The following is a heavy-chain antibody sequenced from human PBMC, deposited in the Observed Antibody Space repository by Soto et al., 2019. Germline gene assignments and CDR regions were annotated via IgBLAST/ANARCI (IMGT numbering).Heavy chain of an antibody. CDR2: INAGNGNT. D-gene: IGHD3-22*01. V-gene: IGHV1-3*01. CDR3: ARADSSGYYYSRSTFDP. CDR1: GYTFTSYA. Sequence: ASVKVSCKASGYTFTSYAMHWVRQAPGQRLEWMGWINAGNGNTKYSQKFQGRVTITRDTSASTAYMELSSLRSEDTAVYYCARADSSGYYYSRSTFDPWGQATLVTVSS. J-gene: IGHJ5*02.